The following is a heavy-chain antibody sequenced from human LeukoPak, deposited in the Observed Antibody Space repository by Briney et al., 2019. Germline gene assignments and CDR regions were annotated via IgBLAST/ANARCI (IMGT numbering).Heavy chain of an antibody. Sequence: GATVKVSCKASGYTFSTYYMHWVRQAPGQGLEWMGLINPSGGSTSYAQKFQGGVTMTRDTSTSTVYMGLSSLRSEDTAVYYCARDVVVVPSAHYTMDVWGQGTTVTVSS. CDR3: ARDVVVVPSAHYTMDV. V-gene: IGHV1-46*01. J-gene: IGHJ6*02. D-gene: IGHD2-2*01. CDR1: GYTFSTYY. CDR2: INPSGGST.